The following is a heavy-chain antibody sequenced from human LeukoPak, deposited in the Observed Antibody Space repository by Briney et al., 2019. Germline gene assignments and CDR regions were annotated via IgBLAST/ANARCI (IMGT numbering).Heavy chain of an antibody. D-gene: IGHD6-13*01. CDR1: GFTVSSSF. V-gene: IGHV3-66*01. CDR2: IYSGGST. J-gene: IGHJ4*02. Sequence: GGSLRLSCAASGFTVSSSFLNWVRQAPGKGLEWVSVIYSGGSTYYADSVKGRFTIPRDNSKNTLYLQMNSLRAEDTAVYYCARAYSTSWYSFDYWGQGTLVTVSS. CDR3: ARAYSTSWYSFDY.